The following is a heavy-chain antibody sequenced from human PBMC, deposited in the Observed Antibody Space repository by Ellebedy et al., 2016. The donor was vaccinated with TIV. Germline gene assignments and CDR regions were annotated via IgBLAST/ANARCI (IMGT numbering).Heavy chain of an antibody. J-gene: IGHJ3*02. CDR3: ATGGSYGDYLSPAHAFEN. D-gene: IGHD4-17*01. Sequence: GGSLRLSCVGSGFSFRSYWMSWVRQAPGKGLEWVANMRQDGGDKYYVDSVKGRFTISRDNAKSSLYLQMDSVRAEDTAVYYCATGGSYGDYLSPAHAFENWGQGTVVIVSS. CDR2: MRQDGGDK. CDR1: GFSFRSYW. V-gene: IGHV3-7*01.